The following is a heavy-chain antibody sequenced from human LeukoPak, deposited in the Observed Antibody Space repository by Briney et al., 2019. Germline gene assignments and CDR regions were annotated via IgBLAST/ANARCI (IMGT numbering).Heavy chain of an antibody. Sequence: VASVKVYCKASGYTFTGYYMHWVRQAPGQGLEWIGWINPNSGGTNYAQKFQGRVTMTRDTSISTAYMELSRLRSDDTAVYYCARERLRWGGDAFDIWGQGTMVTVSS. CDR2: INPNSGGT. CDR1: GYTFTGYY. V-gene: IGHV1-2*02. J-gene: IGHJ3*02. D-gene: IGHD5-12*01. CDR3: ARERLRWGGDAFDI.